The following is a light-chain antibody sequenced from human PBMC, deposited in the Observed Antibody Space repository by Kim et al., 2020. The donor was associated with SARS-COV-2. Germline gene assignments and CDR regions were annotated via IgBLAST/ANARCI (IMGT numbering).Light chain of an antibody. CDR1: SSNIGNYY. CDR2: DNH. CDR3: GAWDTSLSIVV. J-gene: IGLJ2*01. Sequence: GQKVTISCYGSSSNIGNYYVSWYQQLPGTAPRLLIYDNHERPSGIPDRFSGSKSGTTATLGITGLQTGDEADYYCGAWDTSLSIVVFGGGTKVTVL. V-gene: IGLV1-51*01.